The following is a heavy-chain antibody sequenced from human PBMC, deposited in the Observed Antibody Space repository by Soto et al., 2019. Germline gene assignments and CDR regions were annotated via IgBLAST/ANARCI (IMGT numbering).Heavy chain of an antibody. CDR1: GFSFIDYS. CDR2: INAGNGNT. V-gene: IGHV1-3*01. J-gene: IGHJ1*01. D-gene: IGHD5-12*01. Sequence: ASVKVSCKASGFSFIDYSILWVRQAPGQSLEWLGWINAGNGNTKYSHKFQDRVTITSDTSATTTYMELRSLRSEDTAVFYCARSAKKTWLPDFWGQGTLVTV. CDR3: ARSAKKTWLPDF.